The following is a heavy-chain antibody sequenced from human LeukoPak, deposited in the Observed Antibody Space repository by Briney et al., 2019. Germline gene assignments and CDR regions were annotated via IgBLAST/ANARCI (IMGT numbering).Heavy chain of an antibody. CDR2: IIPIFGTA. V-gene: IGHV1-69*06. D-gene: IGHD3-22*01. Sequence: ASVKVSCKASGYTFTGYYMHWVRQAPGQGLEWMGGIIPIFGTANYAQEFQGRVTITADKSTSTAYMELSSLRSEDTAVYYCASTYYYDSSGGYYFDYWGQGTLVTVSS. CDR3: ASTYYYDSSGGYYFDY. CDR1: GYTFTGYY. J-gene: IGHJ4*02.